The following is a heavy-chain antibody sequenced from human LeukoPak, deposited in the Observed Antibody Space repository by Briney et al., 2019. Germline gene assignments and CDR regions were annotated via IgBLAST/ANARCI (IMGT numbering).Heavy chain of an antibody. Sequence: PSGTLSLTCAVSDVSIFRSNWWSWVRQPPGKGLEWIGQISPSGSTNYSPSLKSRVTISVDKSKNQFSLKLSSVTAADTAVFYCATSGWYLLPGIYWGQGTLVTVSS. CDR3: ATSGWYLLPGIY. CDR1: DVSIFRSNW. CDR2: ISPSGST. V-gene: IGHV4-4*02. J-gene: IGHJ4*02. D-gene: IGHD6-19*01.